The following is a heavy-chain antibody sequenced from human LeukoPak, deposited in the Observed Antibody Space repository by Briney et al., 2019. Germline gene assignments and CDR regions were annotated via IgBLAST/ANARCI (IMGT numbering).Heavy chain of an antibody. CDR1: GFTFSSYG. V-gene: IGHV3-30*02. J-gene: IGHJ4*02. CDR2: IRYDGSNK. Sequence: GGSLRLSCAASGFTFSSYGMHWVRQAPGKGLEWVAFIRYDGSNKYYADSVKGRFTISRDNSKNTLYLQMNSLRAEDTAVYYCAKDTVSLTMIVDDPSPIDYWGQGTLVTVSS. D-gene: IGHD3-22*01. CDR3: AKDTVSLTMIVDDPSPIDY.